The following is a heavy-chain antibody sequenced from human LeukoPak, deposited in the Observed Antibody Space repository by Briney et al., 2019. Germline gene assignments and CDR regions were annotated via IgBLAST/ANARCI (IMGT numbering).Heavy chain of an antibody. CDR2: IKADGGEK. Sequence: PGGSLRLSYAAPGFTFSTYWMNWFRQTPGKGLEWVAKIKADGGEKDHVASVKGRFTISRDNAKNSLYLQMNSLRVEDTAVYYCARGGAARPDFWGQGTLVTVSS. J-gene: IGHJ4*02. V-gene: IGHV3-7*01. CDR3: ARGGAARPDF. D-gene: IGHD6-6*01. CDR1: GFTFSTYW.